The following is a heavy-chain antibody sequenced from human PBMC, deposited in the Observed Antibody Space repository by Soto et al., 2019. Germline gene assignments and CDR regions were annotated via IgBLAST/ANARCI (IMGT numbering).Heavy chain of an antibody. CDR1: GGSFSGYY. Sequence: QVQLQQWGAGLLKPSETLSLTCAVYGGSFSGYYWSWIRQPPGKGLEWMGEINHSGSTNYNPSLKSRVTISVDTSKNQFSLKLSSVTAADTAVYYCASAGYSSGWYVRYFQHWGQGTLVTVSS. V-gene: IGHV4-34*01. CDR3: ASAGYSSGWYVRYFQH. J-gene: IGHJ1*01. D-gene: IGHD6-19*01. CDR2: INHSGST.